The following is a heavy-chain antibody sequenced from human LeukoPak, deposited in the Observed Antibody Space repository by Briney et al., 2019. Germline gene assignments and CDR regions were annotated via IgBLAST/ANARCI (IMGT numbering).Heavy chain of an antibody. J-gene: IGHJ3*02. V-gene: IGHV1-18*01. CDR2: ITTYNGNT. CDR3: ARLIEYRTSSRVFDI. CDR1: GYSLTTYG. D-gene: IGHD6-6*01. Sequence: AAVKVSCKASGYSLTTYGITWVRQAPGQGLEWMGGITTYNGNTNYARKLQGRVTMTTDTSTNTAYMELGSLRPDDTAVYYCARLIEYRTSSRVFDIWGQGTMVTVSS.